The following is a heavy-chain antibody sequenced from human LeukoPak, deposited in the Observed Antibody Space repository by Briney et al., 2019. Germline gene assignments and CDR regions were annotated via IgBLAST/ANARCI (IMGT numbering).Heavy chain of an antibody. Sequence: SETLSLTCTISGGSISSSSYYWGWIRQPPGKGLEWIGSIYYSGSTYYNPSLKSRVTISVDTSKNQFSLKLSSVTAADTAVYYCACGRAVAAWGYWGQGTLVTVSS. D-gene: IGHD6-19*01. CDR2: IYYSGST. CDR3: ACGRAVAAWGY. CDR1: GGSISSSSYY. J-gene: IGHJ4*02. V-gene: IGHV4-39*01.